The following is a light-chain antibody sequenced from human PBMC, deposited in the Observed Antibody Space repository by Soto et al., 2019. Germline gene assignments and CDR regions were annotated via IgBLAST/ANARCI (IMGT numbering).Light chain of an antibody. V-gene: IGLV2-14*01. CDR1: SGDVGGYNY. J-gene: IGLJ2*01. Sequence: QSVLTQPASVSGSPGQSITISCTGTSGDVGGYNYVSWYQQHPGKAPKLMIYDVSNRPSGVSHRFSGSKSGNTASLTISGLQAEDEADYYCSSYTGIINYVVFGGGTKLTVL. CDR2: DVS. CDR3: SSYTGIINYVV.